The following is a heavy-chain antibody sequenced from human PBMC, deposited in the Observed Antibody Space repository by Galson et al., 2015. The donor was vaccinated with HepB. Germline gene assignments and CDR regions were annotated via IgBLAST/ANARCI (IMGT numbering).Heavy chain of an antibody. Sequence: SVKVSCKASGYTFTSYYMHWVRQAPGQGLEWMGIINPSGGSTSYAQKFQGRVTMTRDTSTSTVYMELSSLRSEDTAVYYCARHNGEDCSSTSCYPPGMDVWGQGTTVTVSS. CDR1: GYTFTSYY. CDR2: INPSGGST. V-gene: IGHV1-46*03. CDR3: ARHNGEDCSSTSCYPPGMDV. D-gene: IGHD2-2*01. J-gene: IGHJ6*02.